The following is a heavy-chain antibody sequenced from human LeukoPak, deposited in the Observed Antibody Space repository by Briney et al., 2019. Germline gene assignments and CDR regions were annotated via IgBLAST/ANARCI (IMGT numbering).Heavy chain of an antibody. CDR2: THTSGSP. CDR3: ARATQRYCSGTTCFPYWFDT. D-gene: IGHD2-2*01. V-gene: IGHV4-4*09. CDR1: GGSMTHYF. Sequence: PSGTLSLTCTVSGGSMTHYFWNWIRQPPGKGLEWIGYTHTSGSPDYSRSLKSRVTISLDTSKNQFSLMLSSVTAADTAVYLCARATQRYCSGTTCFPYWFDTWGQGTLATVSS. J-gene: IGHJ5*02.